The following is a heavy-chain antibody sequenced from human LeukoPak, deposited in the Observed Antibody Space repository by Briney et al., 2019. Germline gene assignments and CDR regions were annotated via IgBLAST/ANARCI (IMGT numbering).Heavy chain of an antibody. Sequence: GGSLRLSCAASGLTITNLWMSWVRQAPGKGLEWVANIKSDGSEKYYVDSVKGRFTISRDNAKNSLYLQMNSLRVEDTAVYYCASALGNHTAGYWGQGTLVTVSS. D-gene: IGHD4-23*01. J-gene: IGHJ4*02. CDR1: GLTITNLW. CDR2: IKSDGSEK. CDR3: ASALGNHTAGY. V-gene: IGHV3-7*01.